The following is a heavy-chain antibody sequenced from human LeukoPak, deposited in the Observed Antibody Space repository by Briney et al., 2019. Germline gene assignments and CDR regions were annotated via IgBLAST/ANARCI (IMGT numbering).Heavy chain of an antibody. CDR2: IYCSGST. CDR3: ARHFYDDYHYFDY. D-gene: IGHD4-17*01. CDR1: GGSISSYY. V-gene: IGHV4-59*08. J-gene: IGHJ4*02. Sequence: SETLSLTCTVSGGSISSYYWSWIRQPPGKGLEWIGYIYCSGSTNYNPSLKSRVTISVDTSKNQFSLKLSSVTAADTAVYYCARHFYDDYHYFDYWGQGTLVTVSS.